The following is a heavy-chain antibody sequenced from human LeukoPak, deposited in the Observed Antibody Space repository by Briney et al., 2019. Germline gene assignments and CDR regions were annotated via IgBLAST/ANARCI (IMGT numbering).Heavy chain of an antibody. D-gene: IGHD3-22*01. V-gene: IGHV3-48*03. CDR2: ISSSGSTI. CDR1: GFNFNNYE. CDR3: AKDQAITMIVVVMQGGFDY. J-gene: IGHJ4*02. Sequence: GGSLRLSCAASGFNFNNYEMNWVRQAPGTGLEWVSYISSSGSTIYYADSVKGRFTISIDNAKNSLYLQMNSLRAGDTAVYYCAKDQAITMIVVVMQGGFDYWGQGTLVTVSS.